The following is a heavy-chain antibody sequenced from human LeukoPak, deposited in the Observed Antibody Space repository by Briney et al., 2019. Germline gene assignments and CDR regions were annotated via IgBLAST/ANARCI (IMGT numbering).Heavy chain of an antibody. CDR2: IKQA. J-gene: IGHJ4*02. V-gene: IGHV3-7*01. D-gene: IGHD3-16*02. CDR1: GFSFRNYW. CDR3: ATRGDLSWFGALRH. Sequence: GGSLRLSCVVSGFSFRNYWMDWVRQAPGKGLEWAAFIKQAYADSVKGRFTISRDNAKNSLHLQMNSLSVEDTAVYYCATRGDLSWFGALRHWSQGTLVTVSS.